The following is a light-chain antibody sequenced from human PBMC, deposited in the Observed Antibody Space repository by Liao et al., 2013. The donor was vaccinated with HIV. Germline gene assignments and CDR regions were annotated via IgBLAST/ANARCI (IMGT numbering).Light chain of an antibody. V-gene: IGLV3-1*01. J-gene: IGLJ3*02. Sequence: SYELTQPPSVSVSPGQTASITCSGDKLGNKYACWYQQKPGQSPVLVIYKNDKRPSGIPERFSGSNSGNTATLTISGTQAMDEADYYCLAWDSRTNWVFGGGTKLTVL. CDR2: KND. CDR3: LAWDSRTNWV. CDR1: KLGNKY.